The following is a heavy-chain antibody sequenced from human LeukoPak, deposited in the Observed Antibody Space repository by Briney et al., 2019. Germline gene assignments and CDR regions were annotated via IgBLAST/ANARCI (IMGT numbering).Heavy chain of an antibody. CDR2: IRYDGSNK. Sequence: PGGSLRPSCAASGFTFSSYGMHCVRQAPGKGLEWVAFIRYDGSNKYYADSVKGRFTISRDNSKNTLYLQMNSLRAEDTAVYYCAKDARIVGATIAAYFQHWGQGTLVTVSS. J-gene: IGHJ1*01. D-gene: IGHD1-26*01. CDR3: AKDARIVGATIAAYFQH. V-gene: IGHV3-30*02. CDR1: GFTFSSYG.